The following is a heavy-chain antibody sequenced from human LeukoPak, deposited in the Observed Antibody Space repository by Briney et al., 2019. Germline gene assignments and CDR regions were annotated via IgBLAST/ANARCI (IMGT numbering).Heavy chain of an antibody. CDR2: IYSSGTT. CDR1: GGSISSYSYY. CDR3: ARRGGAGRSFDY. V-gene: IGHV4-39*02. D-gene: IGHD3-10*01. Sequence: SETLSLTCTVSGGSISSYSYYWGWLRQPPGQGLDWIGSIYSSGTTYYNPPIKSRATISVATTKHHFFLNRSSVAAPATAVYYWARRGGAGRSFDYWGQGILVTVYS. J-gene: IGHJ4*02.